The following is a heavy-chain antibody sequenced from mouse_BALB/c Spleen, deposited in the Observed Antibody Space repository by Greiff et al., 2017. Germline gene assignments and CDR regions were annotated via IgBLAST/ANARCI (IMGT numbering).Heavy chain of an antibody. J-gene: IGHJ3*01. CDR2: ISSGGSYT. CDR3: ARHGGYAGGFAY. CDR1: GFTFSSYG. D-gene: IGHD2-2*01. Sequence: DVKLVESGGDLVKPGGSLKLSCAASGFTFSSYGMSWVRQTPDKRLEWVATISSGGSYTYYPDSVKGRFTISRDNAKNTLYLQMSSLKSEDTAMYYCARHGGYAGGFAYWGQGTLVTVSA. V-gene: IGHV5-6*02.